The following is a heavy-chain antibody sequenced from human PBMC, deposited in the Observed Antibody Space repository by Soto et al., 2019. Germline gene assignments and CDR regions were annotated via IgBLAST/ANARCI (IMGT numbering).Heavy chain of an antibody. CDR1: GYTFYTYG. J-gene: IGHJ4*02. V-gene: IGHV1-18*04. CDR2: MSVYNGIT. Sequence: QVQLVQSGAEVKRPGASVKVSCSSSGYTFYTYGITWVRQAPGQGLEWVGWMSVYNGITNYAQNFLDRVTMTTDTSASTAYMDLRSLSSDDTSVYYCAIAKDFDYSRSWGHFDYWGQGTLVTVSS. CDR3: AIAKDFDYSRSWGHFDY. D-gene: IGHD6-13*01.